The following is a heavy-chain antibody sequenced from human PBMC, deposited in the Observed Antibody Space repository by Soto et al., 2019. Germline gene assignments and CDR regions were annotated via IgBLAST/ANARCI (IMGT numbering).Heavy chain of an antibody. CDR3: VKDGSSGWPYYYGMDV. J-gene: IGHJ6*02. CDR1: GFTFSSYG. CDR2: ISYDGSNK. V-gene: IGHV3-30*18. Sequence: QVQLVESGGGVVQPGRSLRLSCAASGFTFSSYGMHWVRQAPGKGLESVAVISYDGSNKYYADSVKGRFTISRDNSKNTLYLQMSSLRAEDTAVYYCVKDGSSGWPYYYGMDVWGQGTTVTVSS. D-gene: IGHD6-19*01.